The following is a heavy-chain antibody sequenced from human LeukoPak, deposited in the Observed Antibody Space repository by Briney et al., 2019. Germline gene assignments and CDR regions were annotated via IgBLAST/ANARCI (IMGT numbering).Heavy chain of an antibody. CDR3: ARMPGFAAGGTYYFDY. CDR2: INPNSGGT. J-gene: IGHJ4*02. CDR1: GYTFTGYY. V-gene: IGHV1-2*02. Sequence: ASVKVSCKASGYTFTGYYMHWVRQAPGQGLEWMGWINPNSGGTNYAQKFQGRVTMTRDTSISTAYMELSRLRSDDTAVYYCARMPGFAAGGTYYFDYWGQGTLVTVSS. D-gene: IGHD3-10*01.